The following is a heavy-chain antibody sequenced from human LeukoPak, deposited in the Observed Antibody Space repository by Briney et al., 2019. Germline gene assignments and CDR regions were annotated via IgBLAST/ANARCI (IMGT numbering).Heavy chain of an antibody. CDR3: TREGTAIDWFDP. V-gene: IGHV1-8*01. CDR2: MNPNSGNT. J-gene: IGHJ5*02. Sequence: VASVKVSCKASGHTFTSYDINWVRQATGQGLEWMGWMNPNSGNTDYAQKFQGRVTMTRNTSISTAYMELSSLRSEDTAVYYCTREGTAIDWFDPWGQGTLVTVSS. CDR1: GHTFTSYD. D-gene: IGHD5-18*01.